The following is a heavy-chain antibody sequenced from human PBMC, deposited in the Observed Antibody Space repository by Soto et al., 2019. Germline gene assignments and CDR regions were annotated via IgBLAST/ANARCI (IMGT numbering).Heavy chain of an antibody. Sequence: SETLSLTCTVSGGSISSGDHYWSWIRQHPGKGLEWIGYIYYSGTTYYNPSLKSRVTISVDTSKNQFSLKLSSVTAADTAVYYCARSSTSANYFDYWGQGTLVTVSS. J-gene: IGHJ4*02. CDR1: GGSISSGDHY. CDR3: ARSSTSANYFDY. D-gene: IGHD2-2*01. CDR2: IYYSGTT. V-gene: IGHV4-31*03.